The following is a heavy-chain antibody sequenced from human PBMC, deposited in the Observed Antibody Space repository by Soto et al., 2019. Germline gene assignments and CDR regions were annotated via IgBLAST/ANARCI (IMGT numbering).Heavy chain of an antibody. CDR3: ARAFPYYVSSDSYLDY. CDR1: GDSVSGNSAA. D-gene: IGHD3-16*01. CDR2: TYYRSRWYN. V-gene: IGHV6-1*01. Sequence: SQTLSLTCAISGDSVSGNSAAWNWIRQSPSRGLEWLGRTYYRSRWYNDYAVSVKSRITVTPDTSKNQFSLHLNSVTPEDTAVYHCARAFPYYVSSDSYLDYWGQGAMVTVYS. J-gene: IGHJ4*02.